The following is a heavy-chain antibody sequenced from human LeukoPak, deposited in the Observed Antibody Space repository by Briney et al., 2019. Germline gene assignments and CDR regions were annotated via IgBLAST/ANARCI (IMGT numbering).Heavy chain of an antibody. Sequence: GGSLRLSCAASGFTFSSYAMSWVRQAPGKGLEWVSAISGSGGSTYYADSVKGRFTISRDNSKNTLYLQMNSLRAEDTAVYYCASYNYHGSGSLFDYWGQGTLVTVSS. CDR1: GFTFSSYA. V-gene: IGHV3-23*01. J-gene: IGHJ4*02. CDR3: ASYNYHGSGSLFDY. D-gene: IGHD3-10*01. CDR2: ISGSGGST.